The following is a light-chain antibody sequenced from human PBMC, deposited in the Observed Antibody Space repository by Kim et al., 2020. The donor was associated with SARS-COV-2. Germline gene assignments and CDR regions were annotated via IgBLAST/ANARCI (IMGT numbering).Light chain of an antibody. V-gene: IGLV2-14*04. Sequence: GQSITIAGTGTSSDVGGYNYVSWYQQYPGKAPTLMIYDVNKRPSGVSTRFSGSKSGNTASLTISGLQAEDEADYYCSSYTSSTTWVFGGGTQLTVL. CDR1: SSDVGGYNY. CDR3: SSYTSSTTWV. J-gene: IGLJ3*02. CDR2: DVN.